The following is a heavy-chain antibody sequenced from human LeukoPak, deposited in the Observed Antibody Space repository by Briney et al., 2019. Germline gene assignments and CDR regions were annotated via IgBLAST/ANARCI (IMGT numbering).Heavy chain of an antibody. CDR2: IYYSGST. CDR1: GGSISSSSYY. D-gene: IGHD2-21*01. Sequence: PSETLSLTCTVSGGSISSSSYYWGWIRQPPGKGLEWIGSIYYSGSTYYNPSLKSRVSISVDTSKNQFSLKLSSVTAADTAVYYCARDVSGGATYDYWGQGTLVTVSS. J-gene: IGHJ4*02. CDR3: ARDVSGGATYDY. V-gene: IGHV4-39*07.